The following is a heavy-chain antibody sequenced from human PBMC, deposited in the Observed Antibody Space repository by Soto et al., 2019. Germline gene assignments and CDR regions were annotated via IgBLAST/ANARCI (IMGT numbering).Heavy chain of an antibody. J-gene: IGHJ6*02. CDR1: GGSISSSSYY. CDR2: IYYSGST. CDR3: AARPDYIVVAQAPIMPSYGMDV. D-gene: IGHD2-2*01. Sequence: SETLSLTCTVSGGSISSSSYYWGWIRQPPGEGLEWIGSIYYSGSTYYNPSLKSRVTISVDTSKNQFSLKLSSVTAADTAVYYCAARPDYIVVAQAPIMPSYGMDVWGQGTTVTVSS. V-gene: IGHV4-39*01.